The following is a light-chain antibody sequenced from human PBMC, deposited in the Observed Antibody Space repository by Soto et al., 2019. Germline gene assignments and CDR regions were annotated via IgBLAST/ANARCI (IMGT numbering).Light chain of an antibody. CDR2: DND. CDR1: SSNIGKNY. CDR3: GTWDTSLTAYV. V-gene: IGLV1-51*01. Sequence: QSVLTQPPSVSAAPGRKITISCSGGSSNIGKNYVSWYQQLPGTAPKPLIYDNDKRPSGIPDRFSGSKSGTSATLGITGLQTGDEADYYCGTWDTSLTAYVFGNGTKLTVL. J-gene: IGLJ1*01.